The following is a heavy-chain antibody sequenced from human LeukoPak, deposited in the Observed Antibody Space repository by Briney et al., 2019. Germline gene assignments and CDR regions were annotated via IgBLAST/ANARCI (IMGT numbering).Heavy chain of an antibody. J-gene: IGHJ5*02. D-gene: IGHD1-7*01. CDR1: GGSFSGYY. CDR3: ARGYRTTTYNWFDP. Sequence: SETLSLTCAVYGGSFSGYYWSWIRQPPGKGLEWIGEINHSGSTNYNPSLKSRVAISVDTSKNQFSLKLSSVTAADTAVYYCARGYRTTTYNWFDPWGQGTLVTVSS. CDR2: INHSGST. V-gene: IGHV4-34*01.